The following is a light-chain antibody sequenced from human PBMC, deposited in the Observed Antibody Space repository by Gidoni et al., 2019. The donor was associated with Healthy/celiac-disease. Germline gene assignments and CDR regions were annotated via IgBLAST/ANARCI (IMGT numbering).Light chain of an antibody. CDR3: QQYYSFPRT. CDR2: AAS. V-gene: IGKV1D-8*01. J-gene: IGKJ1*01. Sequence: VICMTQSPSLLSASTGDRVTISCRMSQCISSYLAWYQQKPGKAPELLIYAASTLQSGVPSRFRGSGSGTDFTLTISCLQSEDFATYYCQQYYSFPRTFGQGTKVEIK. CDR1: QCISSY.